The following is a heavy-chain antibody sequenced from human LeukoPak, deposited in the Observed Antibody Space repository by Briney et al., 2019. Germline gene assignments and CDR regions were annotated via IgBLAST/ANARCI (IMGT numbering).Heavy chain of an antibody. CDR2: ISRHSGTI. CDR1: GFTFDDYA. J-gene: IGHJ4*02. D-gene: IGHD1-26*01. CDR3: SKSESGSYYRPLDY. Sequence: GGSLRLSCAASGFTFDDYAMHWVRQAPGKGLEWVSGISRHSGTIDYADSVKGRFTISRDNAKNSLYLQMNSLRAEDTALYYCSKSESGSYYRPLDYWGQGALVTVSS. V-gene: IGHV3-9*01.